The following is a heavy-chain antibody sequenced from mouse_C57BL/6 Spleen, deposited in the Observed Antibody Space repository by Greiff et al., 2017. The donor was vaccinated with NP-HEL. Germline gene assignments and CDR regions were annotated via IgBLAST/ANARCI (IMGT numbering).Heavy chain of an antibody. CDR2: IYPGSGNT. Sequence: QVQLQQSGAELVRPGASVKLSCKASGYTFTDYYINWVKQRPGQGLEWIARIYPGSGNTYYNEKFKGKATLTAEKSSSTAYMQLSSLTSEDSAVYFCARELYGAMDYWGQGTSVTVSS. V-gene: IGHV1-76*01. CDR3: ARELYGAMDY. J-gene: IGHJ4*01. D-gene: IGHD2-12*01. CDR1: GYTFTDYY.